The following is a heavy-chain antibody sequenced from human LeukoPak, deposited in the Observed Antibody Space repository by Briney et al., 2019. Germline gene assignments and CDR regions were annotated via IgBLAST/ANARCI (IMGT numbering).Heavy chain of an antibody. CDR3: ARPLGYCSSTSCSMTV. J-gene: IGHJ6*02. CDR1: GYTFTGYY. Sequence: GASVKVSCKASGYTFTGYYMHWVRQAPGQGLEWMGWINPNSGGTNYAQKFQGRVTMTRDTSISTAYMELSRLRSDDTAVYYCARPLGYCSSTSCSMTVWGQGTTVTVSS. V-gene: IGHV1-2*02. D-gene: IGHD2-2*01. CDR2: INPNSGGT.